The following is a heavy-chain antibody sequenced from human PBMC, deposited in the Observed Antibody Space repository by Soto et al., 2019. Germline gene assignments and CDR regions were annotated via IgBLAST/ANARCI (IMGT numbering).Heavy chain of an antibody. Sequence: PSETLSLTCAVSGYSISRGFYWGWIRQSPGKGLEWIGSIYHTGNTYYNASLRSRVTISVDTSKNQFSLKLTSVTAADTAVYYCARNKMYYDNSGNYSPDGFDIWGQGTMVTVS. J-gene: IGHJ3*02. CDR3: ARNKMYYDNSGNYSPDGFDI. V-gene: IGHV4-38-2*01. D-gene: IGHD3-22*01. CDR2: IYHTGNT. CDR1: GYSISRGFY.